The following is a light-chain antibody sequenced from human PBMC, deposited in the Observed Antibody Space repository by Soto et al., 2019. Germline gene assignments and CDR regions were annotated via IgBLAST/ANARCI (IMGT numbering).Light chain of an antibody. CDR2: QAS. V-gene: IGKV1-5*03. CDR1: QSISSW. J-gene: IGKJ2*01. CDR3: QQYKSYPYT. Sequence: DIQMTQSPSTLSASVGDRVTITCRASQSISSWLAWYQQKPGKAPKLLIYQASNLETVVPSRLSGSASGTDFTLPISSLQPDDFATYFCQQYKSYPYTFGQETKVEIK.